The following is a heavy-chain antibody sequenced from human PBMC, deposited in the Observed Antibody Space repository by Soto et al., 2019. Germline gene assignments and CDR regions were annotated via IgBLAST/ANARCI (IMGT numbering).Heavy chain of an antibody. CDR2: ISAHNGNT. V-gene: IGHV1-18*01. D-gene: IGHD1-1*01. CDR3: ARGRYGDY. CDR1: GYDFTTDG. J-gene: IGHJ4*02. Sequence: QVHLVQSGAEVKKSGASVKVSCKGSGYDFTTDGITWVRQAPGQGLEGMAWISAHNGNTDYAQKTQGRVTVTRDTSTSSAYMEVRSLRSDDTAVYYCARGRYGDYWGQGALVTVSS.